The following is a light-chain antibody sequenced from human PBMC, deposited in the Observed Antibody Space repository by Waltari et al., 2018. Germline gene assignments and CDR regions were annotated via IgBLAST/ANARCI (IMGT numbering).Light chain of an antibody. J-gene: IGKJ4*01. CDR2: DAS. Sequence: ENVLTQSPVTLSLSPGERATLSCRASQTVSSYLAWYQQKPGQAPRLLIYDASKRATGIPARFSGSGSGTDFTLTISSLETEDFAVYYCQVRSNWPPGSTFGGGTKVEIK. V-gene: IGKV3-11*01. CDR3: QVRSNWPPGST. CDR1: QTVSSY.